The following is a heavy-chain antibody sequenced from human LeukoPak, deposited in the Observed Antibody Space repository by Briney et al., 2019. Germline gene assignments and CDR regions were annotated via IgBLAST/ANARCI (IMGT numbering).Heavy chain of an antibody. CDR1: GASITTYY. CDR2: IYFSGTT. Sequence: SETLSLTCTVSGASITTYYWSWVRQPPGKGLEWVDYIYFSGTTNYNTSLKSRVTISLDASNKQFSLRLNSVTAADTAVYYCARGYGPFGVWGQGTTVTVSS. V-gene: IGHV4-59*01. D-gene: IGHD5-18*01. CDR3: ARGYGPFGV. J-gene: IGHJ6*02.